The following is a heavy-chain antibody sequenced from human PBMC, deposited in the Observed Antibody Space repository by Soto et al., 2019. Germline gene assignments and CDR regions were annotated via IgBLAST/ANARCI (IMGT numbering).Heavy chain of an antibody. D-gene: IGHD3-10*01. Sequence: ASVKVSCKASGYTFTSYAMHWVRQAPGQRLEWMGWINAGNGNTKYSQKFRGRVTITRDTSASTAYMELSSLRSEDTAVYYCAREPNYPYGPPTWYFDYWGQGTLVTVSS. J-gene: IGHJ4*02. CDR3: AREPNYPYGPPTWYFDY. CDR2: INAGNGNT. V-gene: IGHV1-3*01. CDR1: GYTFTSYA.